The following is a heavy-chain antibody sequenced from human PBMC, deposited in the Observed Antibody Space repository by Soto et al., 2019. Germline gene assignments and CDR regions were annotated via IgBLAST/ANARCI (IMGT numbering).Heavy chain of an antibody. V-gene: IGHV5-10-1*01. CDR2: IDPSDSYT. CDR1: GYSFTSYW. CDR3: ARHHYYYDSSGYYRN. J-gene: IGHJ4*02. D-gene: IGHD3-22*01. Sequence: GESLKISCKGSGYSFTSYWISWVRQMPGKGLEWMGRIDPSDSYTNYSPSFQGHVTISADKSISTAYLQWSSLKASDTAMYYCARHHYYYDSSGYYRNWGQGTLVTVSS.